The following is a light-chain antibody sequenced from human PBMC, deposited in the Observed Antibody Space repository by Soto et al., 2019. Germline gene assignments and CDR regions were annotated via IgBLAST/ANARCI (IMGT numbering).Light chain of an antibody. CDR3: QHYHLSPLT. V-gene: IGKV4-1*01. Sequence: DILITQSRDSLAVSLSERATSNCRCSRTVLHSSYDKNYLAWYQQKPRQPPKLLNYGASTRESGVPERCSSSCSGTDFTLTSSMQQAEYVAIYCFQHYHLSPLTFGGGTKVDIK. CDR2: GAS. CDR1: RTVLHSSYDKNY. J-gene: IGKJ4*01.